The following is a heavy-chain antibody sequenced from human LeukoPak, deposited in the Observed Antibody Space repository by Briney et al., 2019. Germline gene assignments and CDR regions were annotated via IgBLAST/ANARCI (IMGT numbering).Heavy chain of an antibody. Sequence: SETLSLTCTVSGGSISSYYWSWIRQPPGKGLEWIAYIYYSGSTNYNPSLKSRVTMSVDTSKNQFSLKLDSVTAADTAVYYCARAPYYDFWSGYSDNYFDPWGQGTLVTVSS. D-gene: IGHD3-3*01. CDR3: ARAPYYDFWSGYSDNYFDP. CDR2: IYYSGST. J-gene: IGHJ5*02. CDR1: GGSISSYY. V-gene: IGHV4-59*01.